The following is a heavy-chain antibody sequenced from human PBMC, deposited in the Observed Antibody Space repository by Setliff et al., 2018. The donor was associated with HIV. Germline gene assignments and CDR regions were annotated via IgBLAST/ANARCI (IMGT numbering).Heavy chain of an antibody. D-gene: IGHD3-3*01. CDR2: INHTGSS. Sequence: SETLSLTCAVYGGSFSGYHWSWIRQPPGKGLEWIGEINHTGSSNYNPSLKSRVIILLDPPKNQFSLRLSSVTAADTAVYYCARLIGRYGVVVRPNGHAFDVWGQGTMVTVSS. CDR1: GGSFSGYH. V-gene: IGHV4-34*01. J-gene: IGHJ3*01. CDR3: ARLIGRYGVVVRPNGHAFDV.